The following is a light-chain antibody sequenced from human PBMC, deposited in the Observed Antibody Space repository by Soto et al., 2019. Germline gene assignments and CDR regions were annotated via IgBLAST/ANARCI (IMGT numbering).Light chain of an antibody. J-gene: IGKJ2*01. CDR2: GTS. V-gene: IGKV3-15*01. Sequence: EIVMTQSPVALSVSPGERAALSCRASQSVGRNFAWYQQRPGQAPRVLIYGTSTRATGVPPRFSGSGSGTDFPLPISSLQSEDFAVYYCQQYNKWPYTFGQGTRLEIK. CDR3: QQYNKWPYT. CDR1: QSVGRN.